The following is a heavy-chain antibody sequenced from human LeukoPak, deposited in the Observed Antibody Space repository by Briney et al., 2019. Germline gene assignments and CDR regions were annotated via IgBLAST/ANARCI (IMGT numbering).Heavy chain of an antibody. D-gene: IGHD3-22*01. J-gene: IGHJ3*02. V-gene: IGHV4-34*01. CDR2: INHSGST. CDR3: ARDYYDSSGYYFGAFDI. CDR1: GGSFSGYY. Sequence: PSETLSLTCAVYGGSFSGYYWSWIRQPPGKGLEWIGEINHSGSTNYNPSLKSRVTISVDRSKNQFSLKLSSVTAADTAVYYCARDYYDSSGYYFGAFDIWGQGTMVTVSS.